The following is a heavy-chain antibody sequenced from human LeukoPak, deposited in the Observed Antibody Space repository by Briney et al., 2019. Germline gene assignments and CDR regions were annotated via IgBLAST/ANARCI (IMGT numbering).Heavy chain of an antibody. CDR2: ISSSGSGGNT. CDR1: GFTFSSYA. Sequence: GGSLRLSCAASGFTFSSYAMHWARQAPGKGLEWVSGISSSGSGGNTYYADSVKGRFTISRDSSKNTLFLHMNTLRAEDTAIYYCAKDRTVGASYWYFDLWGRGTLVTVSS. J-gene: IGHJ2*01. CDR3: AKDRTVGASYWYFDL. V-gene: IGHV3-23*01. D-gene: IGHD1-26*01.